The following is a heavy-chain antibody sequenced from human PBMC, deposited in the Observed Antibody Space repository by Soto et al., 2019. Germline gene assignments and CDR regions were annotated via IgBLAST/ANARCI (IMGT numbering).Heavy chain of an antibody. Sequence: PSETLSLTCTVSGGSISSYYWTWIRQIPGDGLDWIANIHHAGPTYYNPSLQSRITISVDTSQNQFSLKLNSVTAADTAVYFCAGKPNALSYFDYWGQGALVTVSS. CDR1: GGSISSYY. J-gene: IGHJ4*02. CDR2: IHHAGPT. CDR3: AGKPNALSYFDY. D-gene: IGHD2-8*01. V-gene: IGHV4-59*06.